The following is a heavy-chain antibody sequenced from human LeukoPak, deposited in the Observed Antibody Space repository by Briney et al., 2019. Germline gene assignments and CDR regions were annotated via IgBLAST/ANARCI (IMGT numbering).Heavy chain of an antibody. CDR3: ARENPKRYSYGYAFDI. V-gene: IGHV1-2*02. CDR2: INPNSGGT. CDR1: GYTFTGYY. J-gene: IGHJ3*02. D-gene: IGHD5-18*01. Sequence: EASVKVSCKASGYTFTGYYMHWVRQAPGQGLEWMGWINPNSGGTNYAQKFQGRVTMTRDTSISTAYMELSRLRSDDTAVYYCARENPKRYSYGYAFDIWGQGTMVTVSS.